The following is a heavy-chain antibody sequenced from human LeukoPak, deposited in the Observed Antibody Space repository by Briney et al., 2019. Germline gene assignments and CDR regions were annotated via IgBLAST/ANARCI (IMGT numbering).Heavy chain of an antibody. D-gene: IGHD4-11*01. CDR1: GGSISSYY. CDR2: IYYSGST. V-gene: IGHV4-59*01. Sequence: TSETLSLTCTVSGGSISSYYWSWIRQPPGKGLEWIGYIYYSGSTNYNPSLKSRVTISVDTSKNQFSLKLSSVTAADTAVYYCARGVGRGLDYSNYWVDAFDIWGQGTMVTVSS. CDR3: ARGVGRGLDYSNYWVDAFDI. J-gene: IGHJ3*02.